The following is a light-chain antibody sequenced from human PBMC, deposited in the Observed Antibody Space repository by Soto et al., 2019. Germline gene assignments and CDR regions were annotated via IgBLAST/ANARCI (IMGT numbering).Light chain of an antibody. J-gene: IGLJ2*01. Sequence: SYELTQPPSVSVAPGKTARITCGGTNIGSKSVHWYQQKPGQAPVLVIYYDSDRPSGIPERFSGSTSGNTATPTISRVEAGDEADYYCQVWDSSSDHVVFGGGTKVTVL. V-gene: IGLV3-21*04. CDR1: NIGSKS. CDR3: QVWDSSSDHVV. CDR2: YDS.